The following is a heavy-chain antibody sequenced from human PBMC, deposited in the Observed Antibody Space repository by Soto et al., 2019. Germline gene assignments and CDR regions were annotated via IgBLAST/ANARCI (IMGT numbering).Heavy chain of an antibody. CDR2: IYYSGST. Sequence: SETLSLTCTVSGGSISSGDYYWSWIRQPPGKGLEWIGYIYYSGSTYYNPSLKSRVTISVDTSKNQFSLKLSSVAAADTAVYYCAREKYYYDSSGYNYYGMDVWGQGTTVTVSS. D-gene: IGHD3-22*01. J-gene: IGHJ6*02. CDR1: GGSISSGDYY. CDR3: AREKYYYDSSGYNYYGMDV. V-gene: IGHV4-30-4*01.